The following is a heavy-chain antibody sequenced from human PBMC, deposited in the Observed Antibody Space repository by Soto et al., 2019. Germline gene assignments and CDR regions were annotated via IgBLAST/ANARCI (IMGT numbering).Heavy chain of an antibody. D-gene: IGHD1-26*01. CDR2: VNPNSGGT. J-gene: IGHJ4*02. CDR1: GHTFSGYY. Sequence: ASVKVSCKASGHTFSGYYVHWVRQAPGQGLEWMGWVNPNSGGTHYAQKFQGRVSMTRXTXXXXXXXXXXXXXXDDXAVYFCASDYVGDDLTVTTGEFGRLWGQGTLVTVSS. CDR3: ASDYVGDDLTVTTGEFGRL. V-gene: IGHV1-2*02.